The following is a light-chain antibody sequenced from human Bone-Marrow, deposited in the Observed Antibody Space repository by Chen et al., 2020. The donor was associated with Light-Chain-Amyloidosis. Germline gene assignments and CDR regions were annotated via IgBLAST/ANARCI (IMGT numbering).Light chain of an antibody. V-gene: IGLV3-21*02. J-gene: IGLJ3*02. CDR3: QVWDRSSDRPV. Sequence: SYVLPQPSSVSVAPGQTATIACGGNNIGSTSVHWYQQTPGQVPLLVVYDDSDRPSGIPERLSGSNSGNTATLTISRVEAGDEADYYCQVWDRSSDRPVFGGGTKLTVL. CDR2: DDS. CDR1: NIGSTS.